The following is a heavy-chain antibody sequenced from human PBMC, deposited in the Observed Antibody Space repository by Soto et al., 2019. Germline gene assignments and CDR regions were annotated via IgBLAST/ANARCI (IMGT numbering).Heavy chain of an antibody. J-gene: IGHJ5*02. Sequence: SETLSLTCAVYGGSFSGYYWSWIRQPPGKGLEWIGYIYYSGSTNYNPSLKSRVTISVDTSKNQFSLKLSSVTAADTAVYYCARPYRYCTNGVCNNWFDPWGQGTLVTVSS. V-gene: IGHV4-59*08. CDR3: ARPYRYCTNGVCNNWFDP. CDR2: IYYSGST. D-gene: IGHD2-8*01. CDR1: GGSFSGYY.